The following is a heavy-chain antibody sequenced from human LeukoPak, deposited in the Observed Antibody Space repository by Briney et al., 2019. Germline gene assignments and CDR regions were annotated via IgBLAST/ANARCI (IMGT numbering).Heavy chain of an antibody. Sequence: GGSLRLSCAASGFTFSSYGMSWVRQAPGKGLEWVSSIGDSRGSTYYADSVNGRFTISRDNSKNTLYLQMNSLRAEDTAVYYSAKAPAGPEYSSSWKFGYNWFDPWSQGTLATVSS. J-gene: IGHJ5*02. CDR2: IGDSRGST. D-gene: IGHD6-13*01. V-gene: IGHV3-23*01. CDR3: AKAPAGPEYSSSWKFGYNWFDP. CDR1: GFTFSSYG.